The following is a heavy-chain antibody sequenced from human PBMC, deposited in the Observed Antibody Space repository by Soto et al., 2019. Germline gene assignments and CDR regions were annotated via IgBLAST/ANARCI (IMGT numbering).Heavy chain of an antibody. CDR3: AREERLVSYYFDY. CDR2: ISYDGSNK. J-gene: IGHJ4*02. Sequence: QVQLVESGGGVVQPGRSLRLSCAASGFTFSSYAMHWVRQAPGKGLEWVAVISYDGSNKYYADSVKGRFTISRDNSKNTLYLQMNSLRAEDTAVYYCAREERLVSYYFDYWGQGTLVTVSS. V-gene: IGHV3-30-3*01. D-gene: IGHD6-13*01. CDR1: GFTFSSYA.